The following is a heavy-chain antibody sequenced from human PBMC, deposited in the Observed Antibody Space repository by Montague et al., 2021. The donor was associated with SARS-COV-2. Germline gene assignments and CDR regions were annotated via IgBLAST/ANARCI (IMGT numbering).Heavy chain of an antibody. J-gene: IGHJ4*02. CDR1: GGSISSSDSY. V-gene: IGHV4-39*07. CDR2: IYYSGTT. CDR3: ASHPVFQQLYS. D-gene: IGHD6-13*01. Sequence: SETLSLTCTVSGGSISSSDSYWGWIRQPPGKGLEWIGNIYYSGTTYYNPSLKSRVSISLDTSKNQFSLTLNSVTAADTATYFCASHPVFQQLYSWGQGTLVSVSS.